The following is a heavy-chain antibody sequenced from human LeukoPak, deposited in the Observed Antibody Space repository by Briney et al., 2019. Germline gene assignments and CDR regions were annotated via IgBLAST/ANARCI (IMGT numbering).Heavy chain of an antibody. CDR2: INAGNGNT. J-gene: IGHJ4*02. CDR1: GYTFTNYA. V-gene: IGHV1-3*01. Sequence: ASVKVSCKASGYTFTNYAINWVRQAPGQRLEWMGWINAGNGNTKYSQEFQGRVTMTRDTSISTAYMELSRLRSDDTAVYYCARVGQDQKYYYDSSGTYDYWGQGTLVTVSS. CDR3: ARVGQDQKYYYDSSGTYDY. D-gene: IGHD3-22*01.